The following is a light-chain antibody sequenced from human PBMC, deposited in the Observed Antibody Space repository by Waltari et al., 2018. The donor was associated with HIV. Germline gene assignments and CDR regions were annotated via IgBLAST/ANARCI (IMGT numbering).Light chain of an antibody. J-gene: IGLJ2*01. Sequence: AFVTPEPSPTFFPGGTVTLTFGSSPSTVTHCPYPLWFQQKPGQAPRTPIYNTSNKHSWTADRLSGYLLGGRAAVTLSGAQPEDEAEYYCLLSYSGTVVFGGGTKLTVL. CDR2: NTS. CDR1: PSTVTHCPY. CDR3: LLSYSGTVV. V-gene: IGLV7-46*01.